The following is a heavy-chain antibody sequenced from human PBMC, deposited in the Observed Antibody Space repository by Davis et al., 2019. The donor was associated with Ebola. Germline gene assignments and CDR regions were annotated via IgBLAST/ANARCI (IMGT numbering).Heavy chain of an antibody. CDR3: VKDSSNIWFDI. J-gene: IGHJ3*02. CDR2: FGTVGDT. D-gene: IGHD2/OR15-2a*01. Sequence: GESLKISCPDSVITFSSYAMTWVRQAPGKGLAWVSTFGTVGDTYYADSVKGRFATSRDNSRGTLYLQMNSLRVEDSAIYYCVKDSSNIWFDIWGQGTLITVSS. V-gene: IGHV3-23*01. CDR1: VITFSSYA.